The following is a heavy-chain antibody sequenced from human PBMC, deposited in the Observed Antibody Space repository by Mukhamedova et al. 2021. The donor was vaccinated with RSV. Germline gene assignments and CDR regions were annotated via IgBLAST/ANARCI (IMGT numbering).Heavy chain of an antibody. CDR2: INHSGST. J-gene: IGHJ4*02. Sequence: GEINHSGSTNYNPSLKSRVTISVDTSKNQFSLKLSSVTAADTAVYYCARGRGIAVAGTDYWGPGTLVTVSS. V-gene: IGHV4-34*01. D-gene: IGHD6-19*01. CDR3: ARGRGIAVAGTDY.